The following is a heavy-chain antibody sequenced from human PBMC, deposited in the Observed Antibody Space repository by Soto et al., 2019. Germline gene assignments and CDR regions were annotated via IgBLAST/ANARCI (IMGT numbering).Heavy chain of an antibody. Sequence: GGSLRLSCAASGFTVSSNYMSWVRQAPGKGLEWVSVIYSGGSTYYADSVKGRFTISRHNSKNTLYLQMNSLRAEDTAVYYCARDPQIGYCSGGSCYSSYFQHWGQGT. V-gene: IGHV3-53*04. CDR3: ARDPQIGYCSGGSCYSSYFQH. CDR2: IYSGGST. D-gene: IGHD2-15*01. J-gene: IGHJ1*01. CDR1: GFTVSSNY.